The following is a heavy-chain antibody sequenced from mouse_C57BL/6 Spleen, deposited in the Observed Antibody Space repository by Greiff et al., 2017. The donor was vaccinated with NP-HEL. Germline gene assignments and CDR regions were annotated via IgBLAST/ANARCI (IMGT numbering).Heavy chain of an antibody. Sequence: VQLKESGPELVKPGASVKISCKASGYSFTGYYMNWVKQSPEKSLEWIGEINPSTGGTTYNQKFKATATLTVDKSSSTAYMQLKSLTSEDSAVYYCARLAFITTVVGEGWYFDGWGTGTTVTVSS. D-gene: IGHD1-1*01. CDR3: ARLAFITTVVGEGWYFDG. CDR2: INPSTGGT. V-gene: IGHV1-42*01. CDR1: GYSFTGYY. J-gene: IGHJ1*03.